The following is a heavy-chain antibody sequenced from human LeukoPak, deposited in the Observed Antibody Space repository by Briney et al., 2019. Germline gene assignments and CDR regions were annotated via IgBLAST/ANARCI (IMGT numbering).Heavy chain of an antibody. CDR3: ASVDSGNYDY. D-gene: IGHD1-26*01. Sequence: PGGSLRLSCAASGFRFSSHVMSWVRQAPGKGLEYVSSIDGSDGASYYADSVKGRFTISRDNSKNTLFLQMNSLRVEDTAVYYCASVDSGNYDYWGQGTLLTVSS. CDR2: IDGSDGAS. V-gene: IGHV3-23*01. J-gene: IGHJ4*02. CDR1: GFRFSSHV.